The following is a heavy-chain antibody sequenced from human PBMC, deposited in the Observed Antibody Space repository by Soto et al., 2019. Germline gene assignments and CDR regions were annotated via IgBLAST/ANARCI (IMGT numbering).Heavy chain of an antibody. V-gene: IGHV3-23*01. Sequence: GSLRLSCAASGFTFNNYAMNWGRQAPGKGLEWVSSIGTGGDTNYADSVKGRFTISRDNSRDTLYLQMNSLRAEDTALYYCAKNYYFDNWAQGTLVTVHS. CDR2: IGTGGDT. J-gene: IGHJ4*02. CDR3: AKNYYFDN. CDR1: GFTFNNYA.